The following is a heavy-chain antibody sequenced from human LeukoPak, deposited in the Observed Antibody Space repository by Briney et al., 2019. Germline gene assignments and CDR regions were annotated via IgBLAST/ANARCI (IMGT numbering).Heavy chain of an antibody. CDR2: ISYDGSNK. CDR1: GFTFSSYG. V-gene: IGHV3-30*18. J-gene: IGHJ4*02. D-gene: IGHD6-19*01. CDR3: AKDLKKKVAVAGTGDDFDY. Sequence: GWSLRLSCAASGFTFSSYGMHWVRQAPGTGLEWVAVISYDGSNKYYADSVKGRFTISRDNSKNTLYLQMNSLRAEDTAVYYCAKDLKKKVAVAGTGDDFDYWGQGTLVTVSS.